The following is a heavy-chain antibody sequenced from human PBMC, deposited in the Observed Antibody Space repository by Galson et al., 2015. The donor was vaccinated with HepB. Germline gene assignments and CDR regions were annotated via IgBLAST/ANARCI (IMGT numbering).Heavy chain of an antibody. Sequence: SVKVSCKASGGTFSSYTISWVRQAPGQGLEWMGRIIPILGIANYAQKFQGRVTITADKSTSTAYMELSSLRSEDTAMYYCAIAYDSSGYYYVGYWGQGTLVTVSS. CDR1: GGTFSSYT. D-gene: IGHD3-22*01. CDR3: AIAYDSSGYYYVGY. CDR2: IIPILGIA. J-gene: IGHJ4*02. V-gene: IGHV1-69*02.